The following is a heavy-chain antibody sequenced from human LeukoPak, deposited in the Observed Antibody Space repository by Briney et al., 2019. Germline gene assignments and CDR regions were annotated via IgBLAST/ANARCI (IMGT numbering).Heavy chain of an antibody. Sequence: ASVKVSCKASGYTFTGYYIHWVRQAPGQGLEWMGWINPNSGGTNYAQRFQGRVTVTRDTSTSTAYMELRSLRSDDTAVYYCARGTDCSSTSCYGGVDYWGQGTLVTVSS. CDR2: INPNSGGT. CDR3: ARGTDCSSTSCYGGVDY. CDR1: GYTFTGYY. D-gene: IGHD2-2*01. J-gene: IGHJ4*02. V-gene: IGHV1-2*02.